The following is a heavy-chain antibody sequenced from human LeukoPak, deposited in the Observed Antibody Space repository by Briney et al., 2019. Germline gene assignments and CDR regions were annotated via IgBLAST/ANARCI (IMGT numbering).Heavy chain of an antibody. CDR2: INPSGGST. Sequence: ASVKVSCKASGYTFTSYYMHWVRQAPGQGLEWMGIINPSGGSTSYAQKFQGRVTMTGDTSTSTVYMELSSLRSEDTAVYYCARDRNNVDTAMVYDYWGQGTLVTVSS. J-gene: IGHJ4*02. CDR3: ARDRNNVDTAMVYDY. V-gene: IGHV1-46*01. D-gene: IGHD5-18*01. CDR1: GYTFTSYY.